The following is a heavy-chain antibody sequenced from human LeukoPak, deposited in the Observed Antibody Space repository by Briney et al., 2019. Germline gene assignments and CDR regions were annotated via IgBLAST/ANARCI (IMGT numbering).Heavy chain of an antibody. CDR1: GFTFSSYE. Sequence: GGSLRLSCAASGFTFSSYEMNWVRQAPGKGLEWVSYISSSGTTIYYADSVKGRFTISRDNAKDSLYLQMNSLRAEDTAVYYCARHLSYGSGRYYNFGYWGQGTLVTVSS. V-gene: IGHV3-48*03. D-gene: IGHD3-10*01. CDR3: ARHLSYGSGRYYNFGY. CDR2: ISSSGTTI. J-gene: IGHJ4*02.